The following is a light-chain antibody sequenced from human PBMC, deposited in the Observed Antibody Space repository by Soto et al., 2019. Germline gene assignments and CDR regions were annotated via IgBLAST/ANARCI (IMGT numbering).Light chain of an antibody. V-gene: IGKV3-11*01. CDR3: QQRSNWPPYT. CDR1: QSVSRY. J-gene: IGKJ2*01. Sequence: EIVLTQSPATLSLSPGERATLSCRASQSVSRYLAWYQQKPGQAPRLLIYDASNRATGIPARFSGSGSGTDFTLTLSSLEPEDFAVYYCQQRSNWPPYTFGQPTKLEI. CDR2: DAS.